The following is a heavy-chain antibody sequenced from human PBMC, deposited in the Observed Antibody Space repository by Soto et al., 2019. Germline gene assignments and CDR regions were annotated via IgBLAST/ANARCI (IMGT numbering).Heavy chain of an antibody. CDR3: TTIQHPDCLDC. J-gene: IGHJ4*02. V-gene: IGHV6-1*01. CDR2: TYYRSKWYR. CDR1: GDSVYSYLVF. Sequence: SQDLFLNCVILGDSVYSYLVFRSCITQSPSKGLEWLGRTYYRSKWYRYYAHSVKSRITINPDTSTNQFSLHLSDGTPADTAVYDCTTIQHPDCLDCWGQGTPVTVSS.